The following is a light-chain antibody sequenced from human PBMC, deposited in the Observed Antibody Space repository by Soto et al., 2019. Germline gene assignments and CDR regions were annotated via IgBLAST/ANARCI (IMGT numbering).Light chain of an antibody. Sequence: DIVMTQSPDSLAVSLGERATINCKSSQSVLYSSNNKNYLAWYQQKPGQPPKLLIYWTSTRESGVPDRFSGSGFGTDFPVTYGCLKAEDVAVYYYYPYYSTPGTFGGGTKVDIK. V-gene: IGKV4-1*01. CDR2: WTS. J-gene: IGKJ4*01. CDR1: QSVLYSSNNKNY. CDR3: YPYYSTPGT.